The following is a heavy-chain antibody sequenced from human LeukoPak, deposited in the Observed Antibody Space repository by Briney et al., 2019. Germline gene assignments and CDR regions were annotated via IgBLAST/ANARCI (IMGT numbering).Heavy chain of an antibody. V-gene: IGHV4-31*03. Sequence: PSETLSLTCTVSGGYISSGGYYWSWIRQHPGKGLEWIGYIYYSGSTYYNPSLKSRVTISVDTSKNQFSLKLSSVTAADTAVYYCAREMKSGFWSGYPRPELGFDPWGQGTLVTVSS. CDR3: AREMKSGFWSGYPRPELGFDP. CDR2: IYYSGST. D-gene: IGHD3-3*01. CDR1: GGYISSGGYY. J-gene: IGHJ5*02.